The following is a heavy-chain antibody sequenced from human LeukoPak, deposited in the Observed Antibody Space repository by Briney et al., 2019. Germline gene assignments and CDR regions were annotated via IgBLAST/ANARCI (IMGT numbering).Heavy chain of an antibody. D-gene: IGHD4-17*01. J-gene: IGHJ4*02. CDR3: AKWHGDWHGFDS. CDR1: GDSIRSYY. CDR2: VSYSGST. Sequence: PSETLSLTCSVSGDSIRSYYYNWIRQAPGKGLEWIGYVSYSGSTKYNPSLNSRVTLSADTSKNHLSLRLSSVTAADSALYYCAKWHGDWHGFDSWGQGTLVTVSS. V-gene: IGHV4-59*01.